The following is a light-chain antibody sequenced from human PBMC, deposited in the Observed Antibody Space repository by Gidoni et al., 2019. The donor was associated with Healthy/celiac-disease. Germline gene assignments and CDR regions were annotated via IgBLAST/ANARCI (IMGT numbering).Light chain of an antibody. CDR2: GAS. V-gene: IGKV3-15*01. CDR1: QSVSSN. J-gene: IGKJ1*01. Sequence: EIVMTQSPATLSVAPGERATLSCRASQSVSSNLAWYQQKPGQAPRLLIYGASTRATGIPARFSGSGSGTEFPLTISSLQSADFAVYSCQQYNNWPKTFGQGTKVEIK. CDR3: QQYNNWPKT.